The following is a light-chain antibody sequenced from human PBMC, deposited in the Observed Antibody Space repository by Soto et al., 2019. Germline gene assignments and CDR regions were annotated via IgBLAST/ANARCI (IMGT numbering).Light chain of an antibody. CDR3: QQYGSSPGT. Sequence: EIVLPQSTGTLSLSPGERATLSCRATQSVSSSYLAWYQQKPGQAPRLLIYGASSRATGIPDRFSGSGSGTDFTLTISRLEPEDFAVYYCQQYGSSPGTFGQGTKV. V-gene: IGKV3-20*01. CDR1: QSVSSSY. CDR2: GAS. J-gene: IGKJ1*01.